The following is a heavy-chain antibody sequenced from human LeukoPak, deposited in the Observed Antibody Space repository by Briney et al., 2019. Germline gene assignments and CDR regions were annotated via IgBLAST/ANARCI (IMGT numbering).Heavy chain of an antibody. V-gene: IGHV1-58*02. J-gene: IGHJ3*02. CDR2: MVVGSGNT. D-gene: IGHD1-26*01. Sequence: ASVKVSCKASASTFINYDMQLVLQARGQRLEWIGWMVVGSGNTNYAQKFQERVTITRDVSTSTAYMHPSSLRSEDTAVYYYAAAGKSYSAWGFDMWGQGTVVTVSS. CDR1: ASTFINYD. CDR3: AAAGKSYSAWGFDM.